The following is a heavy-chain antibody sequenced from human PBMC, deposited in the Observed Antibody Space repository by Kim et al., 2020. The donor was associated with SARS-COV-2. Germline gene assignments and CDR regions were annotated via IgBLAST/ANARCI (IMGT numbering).Heavy chain of an antibody. CDR1: GGSISSYY. D-gene: IGHD2-8*02. V-gene: IGHV4-59*13. J-gene: IGHJ6*01. CDR3: ARAGRVGVTSGGYWCYG. Sequence: SETLSLTCTVSGGSISSYYWSWIRQPPGKGLEWIGYIYYSGTTNYSPSLKSRVTISVDTSKNQFSLRLSSVTAADTAVYYCARAGRVGVTSGGYWCYG. CDR2: IYYSGTT.